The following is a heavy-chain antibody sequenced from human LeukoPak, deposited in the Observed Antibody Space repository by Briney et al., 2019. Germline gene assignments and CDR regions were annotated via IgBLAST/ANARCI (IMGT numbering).Heavy chain of an antibody. D-gene: IGHD5-24*01. CDR2: ISGDGGST. CDR3: AKDMGWLQSSLFDY. CDR1: GFTFDDYA. V-gene: IGHV3-43*02. J-gene: IGHJ4*02. Sequence: GGSLRLSCAASGFTFDDYAMHWVRQAPGKGLDWVSLISGDGGSTYYADSVKGRFTISRDNSKNSLYLQMNSLRTEDTALYYCAKDMGWLQSSLFDYWGQGTLVTVSS.